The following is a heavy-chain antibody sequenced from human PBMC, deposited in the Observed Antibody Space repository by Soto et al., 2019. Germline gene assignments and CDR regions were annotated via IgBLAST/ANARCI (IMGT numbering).Heavy chain of an antibody. CDR2: ISYHGSNK. CDR1: GITFSSYG. J-gene: IGHJ4*02. Sequence: QVQLVESGGGVVQPGRSLRLSCAASGITFSSYGMHWVRQAPGKGLEWVAVISYHGSNKFYADSVKGRFTISRDNSKNTLYLQMNSLRHEDTAVYYCVKGGAVAGLGDYFDYWGQGTLVTVSS. D-gene: IGHD6-19*01. V-gene: IGHV3-30*18. CDR3: VKGGAVAGLGDYFDY.